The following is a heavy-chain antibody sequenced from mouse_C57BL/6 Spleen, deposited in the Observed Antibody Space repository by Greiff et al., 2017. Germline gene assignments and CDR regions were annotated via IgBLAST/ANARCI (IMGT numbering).Heavy chain of an antibody. D-gene: IGHD3-1*01. Sequence: VQLQQSGAELVRPGASVTLSCKASGYTFTDYEMHWVKQTPVHGLEWIGAIDPEIGGTAYNQKFKGKAILTADKSSSTAYMELRSLTSEDSAVYYCTRSGWFDVWGTGTTVTVSS. CDR1: GYTFTDYE. J-gene: IGHJ1*03. CDR2: IDPEIGGT. CDR3: TRSGWFDV. V-gene: IGHV1-15*01.